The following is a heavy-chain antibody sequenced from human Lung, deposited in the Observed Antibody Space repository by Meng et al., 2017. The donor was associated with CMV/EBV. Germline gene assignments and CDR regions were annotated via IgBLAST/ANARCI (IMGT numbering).Heavy chain of an antibody. CDR2: IIPSLRTP. D-gene: IGHD1-14*01. CDR3: ARGLWRPEAFDV. CDR1: RGSLSNYA. J-gene: IGHJ3*01. Sequence: SXXVSXKASRGSLSNYAINWVRQAPGQGLEWMGGIIPSLRTPHYAQKFQGRVAITTDESTTTAYMELSSLRSDDTAVYYCARGLWRPEAFDVLGQGTMVTVSS. V-gene: IGHV1-69*05.